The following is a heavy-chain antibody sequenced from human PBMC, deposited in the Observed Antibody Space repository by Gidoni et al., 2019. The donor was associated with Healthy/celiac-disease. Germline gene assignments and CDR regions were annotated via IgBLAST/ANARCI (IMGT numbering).Heavy chain of an antibody. Sequence: QVQLQESGPGLVKPSQTLSLTCTVSGGSISSGGYYWSWIRQPPGKGLEWIGYIYYSGSTYYNPSLKSRVTISIDTSKNQFSLKLSSVTAADMAVYYCARVVVVAATPLWFDPWGQGTLVTVSS. CDR1: GGSISSGGYY. CDR3: ARVVVVAATPLWFDP. D-gene: IGHD2-15*01. CDR2: IYYSGST. J-gene: IGHJ5*02. V-gene: IGHV4-31*03.